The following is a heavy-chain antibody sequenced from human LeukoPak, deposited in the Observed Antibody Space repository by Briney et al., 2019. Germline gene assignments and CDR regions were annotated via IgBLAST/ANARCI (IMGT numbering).Heavy chain of an antibody. J-gene: IGHJ4*02. CDR3: AKTYYYDSSGYYSDIFNFDY. V-gene: IGHV3-23*01. D-gene: IGHD3-22*01. CDR2: ISGSGGST. Sequence: GASLRLSCAASGFTFSSYAMSWVRQAPGKGLEWVSAISGSGGSTYYAGSVKGRFTISRDNSKNTLYLQMNSLRAEDTAVYYCAKTYYYDSSGYYSDIFNFDYWGQGTLVTVSS. CDR1: GFTFSSYA.